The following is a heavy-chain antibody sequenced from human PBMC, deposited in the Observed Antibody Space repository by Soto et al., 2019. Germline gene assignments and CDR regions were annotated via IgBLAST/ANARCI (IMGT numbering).Heavy chain of an antibody. D-gene: IGHD1-1*01. Sequence: GGSLRLSCAASGFTFRTYGMHWVRQAPGKGLEWVAVIWYDGSNKYYADSVKGRFTISRDNSKNTLYLQMNSLRVEDRAVYYCAGGRSWNDEEGAFDIWGQGTMVTVSS. CDR1: GFTFRTYG. CDR2: IWYDGSNK. J-gene: IGHJ3*02. V-gene: IGHV3-33*01. CDR3: AGGRSWNDEEGAFDI.